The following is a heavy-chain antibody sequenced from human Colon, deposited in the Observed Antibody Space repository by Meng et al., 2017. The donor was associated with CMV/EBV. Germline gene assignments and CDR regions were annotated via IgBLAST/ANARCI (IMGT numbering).Heavy chain of an antibody. V-gene: IGHV4-59*12. CDR3: ARRGTKYNWNYFLDYFDY. Sequence: SETLSLTCTVSGDSITSYYWSWIRQPPGKGLEWIGHIYYSGGTNYNPSLKSRVTISVDTSKSRFSLKLSSVTAADTAVYYCARRGTKYNWNYFLDYFDYWGQGTLVTVSS. CDR1: GDSITSYY. D-gene: IGHD1-7*01. CDR2: IYYSGGT. J-gene: IGHJ4*02.